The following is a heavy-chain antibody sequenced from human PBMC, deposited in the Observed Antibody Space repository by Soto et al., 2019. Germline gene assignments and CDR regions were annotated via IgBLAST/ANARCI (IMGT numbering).Heavy chain of an antibody. V-gene: IGHV3-33*01. D-gene: IGHD5-12*01. CDR3: ARDAGERWLHDYFYY. CDR2: IWYDASNK. CDR1: GFTFSSYG. J-gene: IGHJ4*02. Sequence: QVQLVESGGGVVQPGRSLRLSCAASGFTFSSYGMHWVRQAPGKGLGWVAVIWYDASNKYYADSLKRRFTISRDNSKNTVYQQINSRRAEDKAVNYCARDAGERWLHDYFYYWGQGNLVTVSS.